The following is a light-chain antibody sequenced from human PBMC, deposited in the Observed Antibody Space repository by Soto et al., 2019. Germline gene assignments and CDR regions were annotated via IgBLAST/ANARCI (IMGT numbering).Light chain of an antibody. V-gene: IGKV3-15*01. Sequence: ILMTQSPATLSASPRERATLSCMASQSVSNNLAWYQQKPGQAPRLLIYDASTRATGIPARFSGSGSGTDFRLPLRGLESEDLGDYYCQQYNSGPPWPFRQGTKVEIK. CDR3: QQYNSGPPWP. J-gene: IGKJ1*01. CDR1: QSVSNN. CDR2: DAS.